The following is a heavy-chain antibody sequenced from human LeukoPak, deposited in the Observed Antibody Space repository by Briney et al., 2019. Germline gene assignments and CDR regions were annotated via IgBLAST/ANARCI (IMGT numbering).Heavy chain of an antibody. CDR2: IIPILGIA. CDR1: GGTCSSYA. Sequence: GASVKVSCKSSGGTCSSYAISWVRQAPGQGLEWMGRIIPILGIANYAQKFQGRVTITADKSTSTAYMELRSLRSEDTAVYYCARDRIRCSSTSCYTTQAFDIWGQGTMVTVSS. J-gene: IGHJ3*02. CDR3: ARDRIRCSSTSCYTTQAFDI. V-gene: IGHV1-69*04. D-gene: IGHD2-2*02.